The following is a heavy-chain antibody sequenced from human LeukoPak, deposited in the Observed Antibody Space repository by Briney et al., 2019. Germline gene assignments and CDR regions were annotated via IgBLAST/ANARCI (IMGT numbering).Heavy chain of an antibody. CDR2: IHYNGDST. CDR1: GFTLSNYA. Sequence: GGSLRLSCAASGFTLSNYAMSWVRQAPGKGLEWVSSIHYNGDSTYYADSVKGRFTISRDNSKNTLYLQMNSLRVEDTAVYYCAKDLVRYCSGGSCYYWGQGTLVTVSS. V-gene: IGHV3-23*01. CDR3: AKDLVRYCSGGSCYY. J-gene: IGHJ4*02. D-gene: IGHD2-15*01.